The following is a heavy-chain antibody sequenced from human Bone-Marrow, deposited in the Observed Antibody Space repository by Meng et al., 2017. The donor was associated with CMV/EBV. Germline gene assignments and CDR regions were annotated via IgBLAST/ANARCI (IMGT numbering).Heavy chain of an antibody. CDR2: IRYDGSNK. J-gene: IGHJ4*02. Sequence: GRSLRLSCAASGFTFSSYGMHWVRQAPGKGLEWVAFIRYDGSNKYYADSVKGRFTISRDNSKNTLYLQMNSLRAEDTAVYYCAKDLALLTIFGVGDYWGQGTLVTVSS. CDR3: AKDLALLTIFGVGDY. V-gene: IGHV3-30*02. CDR1: GFTFSSYG. D-gene: IGHD3-3*01.